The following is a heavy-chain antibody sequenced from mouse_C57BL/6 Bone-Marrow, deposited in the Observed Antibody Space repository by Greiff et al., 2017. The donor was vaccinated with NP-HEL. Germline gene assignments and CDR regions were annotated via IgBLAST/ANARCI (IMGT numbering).Heavy chain of an antibody. V-gene: IGHV1-69*01. D-gene: IGHD2-4*01. CDR2: IDPSDSYT. CDR1: GYTFTSYW. J-gene: IGHJ2*01. Sequence: QVQLQQPGAELVMPGASVKLSCKASGYTFTSYWMHWVKQRPGQGLEWIGEIDPSDSYTNYNQKFKGKSTLTVDKSSSTAYMQLSSLTSEDSAVYYCAIYYYYDGGFCDYWGQGTTLTVSS. CDR3: AIYYYYDGGFCDY.